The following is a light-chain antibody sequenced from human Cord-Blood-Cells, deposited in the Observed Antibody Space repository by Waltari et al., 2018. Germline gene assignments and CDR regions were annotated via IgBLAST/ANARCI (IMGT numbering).Light chain of an antibody. CDR3: CSYAGSSTWV. V-gene: IGLV2-23*01. Sequence: QSALTQPASVSGSPGQSTTISCTGTSSDVGSYNLVSWYQQHPGKAPKLMIYEGSKRASGVCNRVSGSKSGNTASLTISGLQAEDEADYYCCSYAGSSTWVFGGGTKLTVL. J-gene: IGLJ3*02. CDR2: EGS. CDR1: SSDVGSYNL.